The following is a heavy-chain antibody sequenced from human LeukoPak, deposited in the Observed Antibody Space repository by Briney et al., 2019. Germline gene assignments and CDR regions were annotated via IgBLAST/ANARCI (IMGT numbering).Heavy chain of an antibody. J-gene: IGHJ4*02. CDR2: ISSGGSIL. CDR3: ARDGSGWYGYYFDY. Sequence: PGGSLRLSCEASGFIFSDYYMSWIRQAPGKGLEWVSYISSGGSILYYADSVKGRFTISRDNARNSLYLQMNSLRAEDTAVYYCARDGSGWYGYYFDYWGQGTLVTVSS. CDR1: GFIFSDYY. V-gene: IGHV3-11*01. D-gene: IGHD6-19*01.